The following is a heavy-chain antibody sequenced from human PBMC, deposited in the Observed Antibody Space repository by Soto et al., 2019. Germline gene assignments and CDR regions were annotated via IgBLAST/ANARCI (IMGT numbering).Heavy chain of an antibody. D-gene: IGHD3-16*01. J-gene: IGHJ4*02. CDR1: GFSFSDHY. CDR3: ASGGSNRPFAY. V-gene: IGHV3-72*01. Sequence: DVKLVQSVGGLVQPGGSLRLSCVGSGFSFSDHYMDWVRQAPGTGLEWVARIRKETNGYSTQYAASVKGRFTISRDDSKNSVYIQANSLNTDDTAVYYCASGGSNRPFAYWGQGTLVTVSS. CDR2: IRKETNGYST.